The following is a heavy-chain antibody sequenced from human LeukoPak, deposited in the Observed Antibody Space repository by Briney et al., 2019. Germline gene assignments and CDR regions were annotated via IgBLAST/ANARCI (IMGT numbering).Heavy chain of an antibody. D-gene: IGHD3-22*01. CDR1: GGSIRNYY. Sequence: PSETLSLTCSVSGGSIRNYYWTWIRQPPGKGLEWIGYIYYSGSTNYNPSLKSRVTISVDTSKNQFSLKLSSVTAADTAVYYCARPADDSSGYYYGYFDLWGRGTLVTVSS. CDR2: IYYSGST. V-gene: IGHV4-59*01. J-gene: IGHJ2*01. CDR3: ARPADDSSGYYYGYFDL.